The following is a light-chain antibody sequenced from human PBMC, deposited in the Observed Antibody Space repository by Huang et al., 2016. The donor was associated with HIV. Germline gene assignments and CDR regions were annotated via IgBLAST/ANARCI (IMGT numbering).Light chain of an antibody. CDR3: MQYRHLRT. CDR2: DVS. J-gene: IGKJ2*02. Sequence: IVMTQTLLSLSVTPGQPATISCKSNQSLLHSDVKTYLYWYLQRPGQSPQLLNYDVSSRFSGVPERFRGSGSGTDFTLKISRVEEGDVGIYYCMQYRHLRTFGQGTKLEIK. CDR1: QSLLHSDVKTY. V-gene: IGKV2-29*02.